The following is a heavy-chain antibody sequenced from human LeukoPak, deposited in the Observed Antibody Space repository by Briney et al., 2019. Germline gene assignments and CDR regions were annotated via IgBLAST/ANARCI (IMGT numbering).Heavy chain of an antibody. CDR1: GDSISSGDYY. J-gene: IGHJ3*02. CDR2: ISSSGST. Sequence: SETLSLTCTVSGDSISSGDYYWSWIRQPAGKGLEWIGRISSSGSTSYNPSLKSRVTISVDTSKNQFSLKLSSVTAADTAVYFCARGPYSYDSSGAFDIWGQGTMVTVSS. V-gene: IGHV4-61*02. CDR3: ARGPYSYDSSGAFDI. D-gene: IGHD3-22*01.